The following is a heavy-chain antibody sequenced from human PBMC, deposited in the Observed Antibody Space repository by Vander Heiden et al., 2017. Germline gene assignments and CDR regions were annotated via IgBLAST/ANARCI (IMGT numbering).Heavy chain of an antibody. CDR3: ARDGPAPKYNDED. D-gene: IGHD1-1*01. V-gene: IGHV1-18*01. CDR1: GYTFTSYG. Sequence: QVQLVQSGAEVKKPGASVKVSCKASGYTFTSYGVSWVRQARGQGLEWMGWISAYNGDTRYAQKFQGRVTMTTDTFTSTAYMELRSLRFDDTAVYYCARDGPAPKYNDEDWGQGTLVTVSS. J-gene: IGHJ4*02. CDR2: ISAYNGDT.